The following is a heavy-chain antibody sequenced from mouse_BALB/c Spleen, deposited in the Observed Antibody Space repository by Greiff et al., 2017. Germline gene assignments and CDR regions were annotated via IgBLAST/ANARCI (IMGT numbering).Heavy chain of an antibody. J-gene: IGHJ3*01. V-gene: IGHV1-4*02. CDR3: ARSGHFFAY. Sequence: VQVVESAAELARPGASVKMSCKASGYTFTSYTMHWVKQRPGQGLEWIGYINPSSGYTEYNQKFKDKTTLTADKSSSTAYMQLSSLTSEDSAVYYCARSGHFFAYWGQGTLVTVSA. CDR1: GYTFTSYT. D-gene: IGHD3-1*01. CDR2: INPSSGYT.